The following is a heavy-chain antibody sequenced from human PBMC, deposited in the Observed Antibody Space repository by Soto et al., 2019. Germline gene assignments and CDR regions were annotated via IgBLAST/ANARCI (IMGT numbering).Heavy chain of an antibody. D-gene: IGHD6-13*01. CDR2: INHSGST. J-gene: IGHJ5*02. Sequence: SETLSLTCAVYGGSFSGCYWSWIRQPPGKGLEWIGEINHSGSTNYNPSLKSRVTISVDTSKNQFSLKLSSVTAADTAVYYCARGSPSYSSSWYCWFDPWGQGTLVTVSS. CDR1: GGSFSGCY. V-gene: IGHV4-34*01. CDR3: ARGSPSYSSSWYCWFDP.